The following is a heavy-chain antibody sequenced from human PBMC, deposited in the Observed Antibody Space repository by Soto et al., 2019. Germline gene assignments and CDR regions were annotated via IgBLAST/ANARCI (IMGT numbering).Heavy chain of an antibody. J-gene: IGHJ4*02. CDR2: INPNSGGT. V-gene: IGHV1-2*02. D-gene: IGHD5-18*01. CDR3: ARDTAMVTPYDN. Sequence: EGSVKVSCEASGYTFTGYYMHWVRQAPGQGLEWMGWINPNSGGTNYAQKFQGRVTMTRDTSISTAYMELSRLRSDDTAVYYCARDTAMVTPYDNWGQGTLVTVYS. CDR1: GYTFTGYY.